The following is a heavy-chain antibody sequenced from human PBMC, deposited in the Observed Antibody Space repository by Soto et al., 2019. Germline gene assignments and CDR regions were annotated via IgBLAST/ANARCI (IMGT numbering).Heavy chain of an antibody. CDR2: INHSGST. CDR3: AIDCSGGSCSLGFDY. CDR1: GGSFSGYY. Sequence: QVQLQQWGAGLLKPSETLSLTCAVYGGSFSGYYWSWIRQHPGKGLEWIGEINHSGSTNYNPSLKSRVTISVDTSKNQFSLKLSSVTAADTAVYYCAIDCSGGSCSLGFDYWGQGTLVTVSS. D-gene: IGHD2-15*01. J-gene: IGHJ4*02. V-gene: IGHV4-34*01.